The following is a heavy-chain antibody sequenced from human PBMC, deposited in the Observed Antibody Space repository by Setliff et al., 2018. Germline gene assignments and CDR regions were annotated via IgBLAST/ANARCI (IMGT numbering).Heavy chain of an antibody. V-gene: IGHV4-59*08. J-gene: IGHJ1*01. CDR3: ARQKEYSGRSCFQH. CDR2: VDHSDYA. CDR1: GDSIGNYY. Sequence: NPSETLSLTCNVSGDSIGNYYWSWLRQSPGRGLEWIGYVDHSDYANYNPSLKRRVTISVDTSKNQFSLRLSLVTAADTATYYCARQKEYSGRSCFQHWGQGIPVTVSS. D-gene: IGHD1-26*01.